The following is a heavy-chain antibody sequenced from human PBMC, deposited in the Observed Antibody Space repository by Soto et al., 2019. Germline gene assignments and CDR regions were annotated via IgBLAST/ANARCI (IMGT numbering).Heavy chain of an antibody. Sequence: SSETLSLTCTVSGGSISSGGYYWSWIRQHPGKGLEWIGYIYYSGSTYYNPSLKSRVIISVDTSKNQFSLKLSSVTAADTAVYYCARVGYYYDSSGSPVFDYWGQGTLVTVSS. J-gene: IGHJ4*02. CDR1: GGSISSGGYY. D-gene: IGHD3-22*01. V-gene: IGHV4-31*03. CDR3: ARVGYYYDSSGSPVFDY. CDR2: IYYSGST.